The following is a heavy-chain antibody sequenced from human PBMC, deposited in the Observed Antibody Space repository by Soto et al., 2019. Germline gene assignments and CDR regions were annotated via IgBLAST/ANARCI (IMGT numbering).Heavy chain of an antibody. V-gene: IGHV3-30-3*01. CDR1: GFTFSSYA. Sequence: QVQLVESWGGVVQPGRSLRLSCAASGFTFSSYAMHWVRQAPGKGLEWVAVISYDGSNKYYADSVKGRLTISRDNYKNTLYLQMNSLRAEDTAVYYCARDTVQQQLVHWFDPWGQGTLVTVSS. D-gene: IGHD6-13*01. CDR2: ISYDGSNK. CDR3: ARDTVQQQLVHWFDP. J-gene: IGHJ5*02.